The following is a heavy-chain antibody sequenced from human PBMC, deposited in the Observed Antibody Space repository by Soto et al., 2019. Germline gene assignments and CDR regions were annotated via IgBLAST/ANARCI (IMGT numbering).Heavy chain of an antibody. Sequence: GGSLRLSCAASGFTFSSYSMNSVRQAQGSGPEWVSHISSSSNSIYYADSVKGRFTISRDNAKNSLHLQRNSLRAEDPAVYYSPSPVECSKTSCIRWGQGTLVPVSS. CDR3: PSPVECSKTSCIR. D-gene: IGHD2-2*01. V-gene: IGHV3-48*01. CDR1: GFTFSSYS. CDR2: ISSSSNSI. J-gene: IGHJ4*02.